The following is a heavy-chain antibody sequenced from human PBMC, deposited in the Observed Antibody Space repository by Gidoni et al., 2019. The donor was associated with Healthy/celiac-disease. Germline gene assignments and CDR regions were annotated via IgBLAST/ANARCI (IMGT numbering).Heavy chain of an antibody. CDR2: IDWDDDK. CDR3: ARIGYDSSGYPVPAG. CDR1: GFSLSTSGMC. V-gene: IGHV2-70*01. D-gene: IGHD3-22*01. J-gene: IGHJ4*02. Sequence: QVTLRESGPALVKPTQTLPLTCTFSGFSLSTSGMCVSWIRQPPGKALEWLALIDWDDDKYYSTSLKTRLTISKDTSKNQVVLTMTNMDPVDTATYYCARIGYDSSGYPVPAGWGQGTLVTVSS.